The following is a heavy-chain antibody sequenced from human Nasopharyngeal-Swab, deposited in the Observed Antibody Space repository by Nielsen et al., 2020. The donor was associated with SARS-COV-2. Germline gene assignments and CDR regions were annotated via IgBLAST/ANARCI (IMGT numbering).Heavy chain of an antibody. CDR3: AREVVVVISNFDY. D-gene: IGHD3-22*01. V-gene: IGHV4-59*12. Sequence: SETLSLTCTVSGGSISSYYWSWIRQPPGKGLEWIGYIYYSGSTYYNPSLKSRVTISVDTSKNQFSLKLSSVTAADTAVYYCAREVVVVISNFDYWGQGTLVTVSS. CDR1: GGSISSYY. J-gene: IGHJ4*02. CDR2: IYYSGST.